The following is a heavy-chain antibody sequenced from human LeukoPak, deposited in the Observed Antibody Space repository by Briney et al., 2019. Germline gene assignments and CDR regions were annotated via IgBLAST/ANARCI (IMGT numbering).Heavy chain of an antibody. CDR2: IYWNDDK. Sequence: SGPTLVKPTQTLTLTCTFSGFSLSTSGAGVGWIRQPPGKALEWLALIYWNDDKRYSPSLKSRLTITKDTSKNQVVLTMTNMDPVDTATYYCAHRGRFYYDSSGYYGGDFDYWGQGTLVTVSS. V-gene: IGHV2-5*01. D-gene: IGHD3-22*01. CDR3: AHRGRFYYDSSGYYGGDFDY. J-gene: IGHJ4*02. CDR1: GFSLSTSGAG.